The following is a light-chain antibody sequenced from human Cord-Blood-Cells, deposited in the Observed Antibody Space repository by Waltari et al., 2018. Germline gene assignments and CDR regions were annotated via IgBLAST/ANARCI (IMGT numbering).Light chain of an antibody. CDR2: DVS. CDR1: SSDVGGYNY. CDR3: SSYTSSSNYV. J-gene: IGLJ1*01. Sequence: QSALTQPASVSGSPGQSITIPCTGTSSDVGGYNYVSWYQQHPGKAPKHRIYDVSNRPSGVSKRFSGSKSGNTASLTISGLQAEDEADYYCSSYTSSSNYVFGTGTKVTVL. V-gene: IGLV2-14*01.